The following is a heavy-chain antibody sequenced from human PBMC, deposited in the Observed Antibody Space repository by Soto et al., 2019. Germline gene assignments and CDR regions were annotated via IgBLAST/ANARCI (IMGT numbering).Heavy chain of an antibody. CDR3: ARAHYAILDGYYLGYYYYYMDV. V-gene: IGHV4-59*01. D-gene: IGHD3-9*01. CDR2: IYYSGST. Sequence: SETLSLTCTVSGGSISSYYWSWIRQPPGKGLEWIGYIYYSGSTNYNPSLKSRGTISVDTSKNQFSLKLSSVTAADTAVYYCARAHYAILDGYYLGYYYYYMDVWGNGTTLTVSS. CDR1: GGSISSYY. J-gene: IGHJ6*03.